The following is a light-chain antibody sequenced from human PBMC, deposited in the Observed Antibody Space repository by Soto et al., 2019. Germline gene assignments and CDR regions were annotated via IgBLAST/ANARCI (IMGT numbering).Light chain of an antibody. V-gene: IGKV3-20*01. J-gene: IGKJ1*01. CDR1: QSVTDN. CDR2: GAS. CDR3: QQYDNSRTWT. Sequence: DIEMTQSPATLSLSPGERATLSCRASQSVTDNLAWYQQKPGQAPRLLIYGASSRATGIPDRFSGSGSGTDFTLTISRLEPEDFAVYYCQQYDNSRTWTFGQGTKVDIK.